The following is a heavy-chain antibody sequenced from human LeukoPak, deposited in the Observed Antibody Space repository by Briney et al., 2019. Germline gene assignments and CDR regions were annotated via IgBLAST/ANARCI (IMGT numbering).Heavy chain of an antibody. Sequence: PSETLSLTCTVSGGSISSGSSYWSWIRQPAGKGLEWIGRLYSSGSTNYNPSLKSRVTISVDTSKNQFSLRLSSVTAADTAVYYCATYSGSYDAFDYWGQGTLVTVSS. V-gene: IGHV4-61*02. D-gene: IGHD1-26*01. J-gene: IGHJ4*02. CDR1: GGSISSGSSY. CDR3: ATYSGSYDAFDY. CDR2: LYSSGST.